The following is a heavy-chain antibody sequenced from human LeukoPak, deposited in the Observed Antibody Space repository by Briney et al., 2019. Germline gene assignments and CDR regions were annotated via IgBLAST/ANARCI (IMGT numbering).Heavy chain of an antibody. CDR2: IYYSGST. D-gene: IGHD1-26*01. J-gene: IGHJ4*02. V-gene: IGHV4-39*01. CDR3: ASLLRSGSYTFDY. CDR1: GGSISSSSYY. Sequence: SETLSLTCTVSGGSISSSSYYWGWIRQPPGKGLEWIGSIYYSGSTYYNPSLKSRVTISVDTSKNQFSLKLSSVTAADTAVYYCASLLRSGSYTFDYWGQGALVTVSS.